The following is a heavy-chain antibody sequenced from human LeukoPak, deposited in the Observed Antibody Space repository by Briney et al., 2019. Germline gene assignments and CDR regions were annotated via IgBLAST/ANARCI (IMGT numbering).Heavy chain of an antibody. CDR3: AREEEGHIVATSDPYFDY. CDR1: GGSINNYY. V-gene: IGHV4-34*01. J-gene: IGHJ4*02. D-gene: IGHD5-12*01. Sequence: SETLSLTCAISGGSINNYYWSWIRQPPGKGLEWIGEINHSGSTNYNPSLKSRVTISVDTSKNQFSLKLSSVTAADTAVYYCAREEEGHIVATSDPYFDYWGQGTLVTVSS. CDR2: INHSGST.